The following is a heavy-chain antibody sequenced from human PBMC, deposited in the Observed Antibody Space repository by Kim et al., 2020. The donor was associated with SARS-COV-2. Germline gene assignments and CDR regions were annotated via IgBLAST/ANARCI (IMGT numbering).Heavy chain of an antibody. D-gene: IGHD6-19*01. Sequence: TNYNPSLKTRFTISVDTSTNQFSLKLSSVTAADTAVYYCAAFANSGYFDYWGQGTLVTVSS. CDR3: AAFANSGYFDY. J-gene: IGHJ4*02. CDR2: T. V-gene: IGHV4-59*01.